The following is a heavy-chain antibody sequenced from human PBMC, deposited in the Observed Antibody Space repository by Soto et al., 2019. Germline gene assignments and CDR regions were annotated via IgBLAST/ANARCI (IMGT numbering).Heavy chain of an antibody. CDR1: GDSISSGGFS. Sequence: QPQLQESGSGLVKPSQTLSLTCAVSGDSISSGGFSWSWIRQPPGKGLEWIGYIYHSGTSFYNPSLKSRVTISVDGSKNQFSLKVKSVTAADTAVYYCARGRLVPAVNFDYWGLGTLVTVSS. CDR3: ARGRLVPAVNFDY. V-gene: IGHV4-30-2*01. D-gene: IGHD2-2*01. CDR2: IYHSGTS. J-gene: IGHJ4*02.